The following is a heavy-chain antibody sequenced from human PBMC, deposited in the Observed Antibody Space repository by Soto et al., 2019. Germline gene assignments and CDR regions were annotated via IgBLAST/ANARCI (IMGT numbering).Heavy chain of an antibody. CDR1: GFIFITYS. CDR2: VSPSGDST. J-gene: IGHJ6*02. Sequence: WGSLRLSCEASGFIFITYSITFVRQVPVKGLEWVAAVSPSGDSTYYADSLKGRLTISRDNSKNAVFLQMNSLSADDTGLYYCVKEPDVWGQGISVTVSS. V-gene: IGHV3-23*01. CDR3: VKEPDV.